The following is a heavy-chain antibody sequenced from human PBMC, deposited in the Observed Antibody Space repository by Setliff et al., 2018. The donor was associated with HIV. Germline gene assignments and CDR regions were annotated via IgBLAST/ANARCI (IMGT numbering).Heavy chain of an antibody. CDR1: GFTFSNAW. CDR2: IKSSTDGGTT. J-gene: IGHJ4*02. V-gene: IGHV3-15*01. CDR3: ATDVAEKIHYYSDTSGYFYIDY. D-gene: IGHD3-22*01. Sequence: GESLRLSCAASGFTFSNAWMSWVRQAPGKGLEWVGHIKSSTDGGTTDYAAPVKGRFTISRDDSKNTLYLQMNSLKTEDTAVYYCATDVAEKIHYYSDTSGYFYIDYWGQGTLVTVSS.